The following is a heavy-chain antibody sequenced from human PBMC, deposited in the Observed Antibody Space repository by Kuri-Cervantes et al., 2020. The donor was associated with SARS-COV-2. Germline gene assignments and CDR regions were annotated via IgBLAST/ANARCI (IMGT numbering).Heavy chain of an antibody. CDR1: GGSISSSSYY. CDR3: ARGTGDDYYYYYYMGV. D-gene: IGHD1-1*01. CDR2: IYYSGSI. V-gene: IGHV4-39*01. J-gene: IGHJ6*03. Sequence: SETLSLTCTVSGGSISSSSYYWGWIRQPPGKGLEWIGSIYYSGSIYYNPSLKSRVTISVDTSKNQFSLKLSSVTAADTAVYYCARGTGDDYYYYYYMGVWGKGTTVTVSS.